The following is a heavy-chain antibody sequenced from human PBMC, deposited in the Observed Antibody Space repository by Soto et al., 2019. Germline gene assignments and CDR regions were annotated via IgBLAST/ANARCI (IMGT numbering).Heavy chain of an antibody. CDR3: ARAPLLPGQGLDGMDV. D-gene: IGHD3-22*01. CDR2: ISAYNGNT. V-gene: IGHV1-18*04. CDR1: GYTFTSYG. Sequence: ASVKVSCKASGYTFTSYGISWVRQAPGQGLEWMGWISAYNGNTNYAQKLQGRVTMTTDTSTSTAYMELRSLRSDDTAVYYCARAPLLPGQGLDGMDVWGQGTTVPVSS. J-gene: IGHJ6*02.